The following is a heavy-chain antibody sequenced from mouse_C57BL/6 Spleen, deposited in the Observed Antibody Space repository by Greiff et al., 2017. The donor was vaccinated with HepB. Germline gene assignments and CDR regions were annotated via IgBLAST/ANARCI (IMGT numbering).Heavy chain of an antibody. V-gene: IGHV1-50*01. CDR3: ARYLIGGGAGSGYGWFAY. J-gene: IGHJ3*01. Sequence: QVQLQQPGAELVKPGASVKLSCKASGYTFTSYWMQWVKQRPGQGLEWIGEIDPSDSYTNYNQKFKGKATLTVDTSSSTAYMQLSSLTSEDSAVYYCARYLIGGGAGSGYGWFAYWGQGTLVNVSA. CDR1: GYTFTSYW. CDR2: IDPSDSYT. D-gene: IGHD1-1*01.